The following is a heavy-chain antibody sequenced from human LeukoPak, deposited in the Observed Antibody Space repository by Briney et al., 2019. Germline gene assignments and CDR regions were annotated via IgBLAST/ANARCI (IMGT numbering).Heavy chain of an antibody. V-gene: IGHV4-61*02. J-gene: IGHJ6*03. Sequence: SETLSLTCNVSGGSISSGSHYWSWIRQPAGKGLEWIGRIFTTGSTNYNPSLKSRVTISVDTSKNQFSLKLSSVTAADTAVYYCAKVRGYCNGGTCYHYSMDVWGKGTTVTISS. D-gene: IGHD2-15*01. CDR2: IFTTGST. CDR3: AKVRGYCNGGTCYHYSMDV. CDR1: GGSISSGSHY.